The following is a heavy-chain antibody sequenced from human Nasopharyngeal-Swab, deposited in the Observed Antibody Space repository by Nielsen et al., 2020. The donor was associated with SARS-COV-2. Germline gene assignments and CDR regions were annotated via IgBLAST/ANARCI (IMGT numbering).Heavy chain of an antibody. Sequence: ASVKVSCKTYGYTFISYGISWVRQAPGQGLEWMGWISAYNGHTNYAQKLQHRVTMTTDTSTGTAYMELRSLRSDDTAVYYCAKPIAVAGGYYYGMDVWGQGTTVTVSS. CDR3: AKPIAVAGGYYYGMDV. J-gene: IGHJ6*02. CDR2: ISAYNGHT. D-gene: IGHD6-19*01. V-gene: IGHV1-18*01. CDR1: GYTFISYG.